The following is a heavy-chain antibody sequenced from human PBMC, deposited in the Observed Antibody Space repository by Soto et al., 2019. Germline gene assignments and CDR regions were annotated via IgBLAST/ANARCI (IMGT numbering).Heavy chain of an antibody. Sequence: ASVKVSCKASAGTCSSYAISWVRQAPGQGLEWMGGIIPIFGTANYAQKFQGRGTITADESTSTAYMELCSLRSEDTAVYYCASCPPPVATTYYYYYGMDVWGQGTTVTVSS. J-gene: IGHJ6*02. CDR3: ASCPPPVATTYYYYYGMDV. CDR2: IIPIFGTA. V-gene: IGHV1-69*13. D-gene: IGHD2-15*01. CDR1: AGTCSSYA.